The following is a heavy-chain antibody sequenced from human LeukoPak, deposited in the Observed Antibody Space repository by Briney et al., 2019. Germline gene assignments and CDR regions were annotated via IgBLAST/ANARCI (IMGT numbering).Heavy chain of an antibody. CDR3: AKGGYGSGPTGIYNWFDP. V-gene: IGHV3-23*01. CDR1: GFTFDEYA. Sequence: PSRSLRLSCEASGFTFDEYAMHWVRQAPGKGLEWVSAISGSGGSTYYADSVKGRFTISGDNSKNTLYLQMNSLRAEDTAVYYCAKGGYGSGPTGIYNWFDPWGQGTLVTVSS. CDR2: ISGSGGST. J-gene: IGHJ5*02. D-gene: IGHD3-10*01.